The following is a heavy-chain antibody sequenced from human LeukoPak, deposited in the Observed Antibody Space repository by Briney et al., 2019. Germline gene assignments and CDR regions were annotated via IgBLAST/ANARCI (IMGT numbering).Heavy chain of an antibody. CDR3: ARYLFSDFHFDH. Sequence: GGSLRLSCAASGFTFSTSAVHWIRQAPGRGLEWVAVISIDGNNPNYADSVKGRFTISRDNSKNALYLQMTSLKTDDTAVYFCARYLFSDFHFDHWGQGTLVTVSS. CDR2: ISIDGNNP. D-gene: IGHD2-21*01. V-gene: IGHV3-30*01. J-gene: IGHJ4*02. CDR1: GFTFSTSA.